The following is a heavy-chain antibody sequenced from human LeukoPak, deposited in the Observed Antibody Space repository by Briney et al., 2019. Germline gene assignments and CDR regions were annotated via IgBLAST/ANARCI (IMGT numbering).Heavy chain of an antibody. Sequence: ASVTVSCKASGYTFTSYGISWVRQAPGQGLEWMGWISAYNGNTNYAQKLQGRVTMTTDTSTSTAYMELRSLRSDDTAVYYCARDGGSSWYGGTFDYWGQGTLVTVSS. CDR1: GYTFTSYG. V-gene: IGHV1-18*01. J-gene: IGHJ4*02. CDR2: ISAYNGNT. CDR3: ARDGGSSWYGGTFDY. D-gene: IGHD6-13*01.